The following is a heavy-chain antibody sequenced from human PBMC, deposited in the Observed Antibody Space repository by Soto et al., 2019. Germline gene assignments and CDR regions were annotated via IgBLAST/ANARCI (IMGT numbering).Heavy chain of an antibody. CDR1: GGSVSSGSYY. CDR3: ARDHPYDYSNSLRMGYYGMAV. D-gene: IGHD4-4*01. V-gene: IGHV4-61*01. J-gene: IGHJ6*02. CDR2: IYYSGST. Sequence: SETLSLTCTVSGGSVSSGSYYWSWIRQPPGKGLEWIGYIYYSGSTNYNPSLKSRVTISVDTSKNQFSLKLSSVTAADTAVYYCARDHPYDYSNSLRMGYYGMAVWGQGTTVTVSS.